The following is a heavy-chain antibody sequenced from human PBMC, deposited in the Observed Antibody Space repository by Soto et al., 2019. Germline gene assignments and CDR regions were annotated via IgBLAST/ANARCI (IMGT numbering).Heavy chain of an antibody. CDR2: ISGSGGST. D-gene: IGHD3-3*01. J-gene: IGHJ6*02. CDR1: GFTFSSYA. Sequence: EVQLLESGGGLVQPGGSLRLSCAASGFTFSSYAMSWVRQAPGKGLEWVSAISGSGGSTYYADSVKGRFTISRDNSKNTLYLQMNSLRAEDTAVYYCAKDPGSRLLEWLITRWGMDVWGQGTTVTVSS. V-gene: IGHV3-23*01. CDR3: AKDPGSRLLEWLITRWGMDV.